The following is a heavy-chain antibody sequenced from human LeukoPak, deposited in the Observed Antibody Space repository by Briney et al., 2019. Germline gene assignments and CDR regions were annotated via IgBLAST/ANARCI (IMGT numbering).Heavy chain of an antibody. CDR3: AKEPSPIAAAVYYFDY. D-gene: IGHD6-13*01. V-gene: IGHV3-23*01. J-gene: IGHJ4*02. Sequence: GGSLRLSCAASGFTFSSYAMSWVRQAPGKGLEWVSAISGSGGSTYYADSVKGRFTISRDNSKNTLYLQMNSLRAEDTAVYYCAKEPSPIAAAVYYFDYWGQGTLVTVSS. CDR1: GFTFSSYA. CDR2: ISGSGGST.